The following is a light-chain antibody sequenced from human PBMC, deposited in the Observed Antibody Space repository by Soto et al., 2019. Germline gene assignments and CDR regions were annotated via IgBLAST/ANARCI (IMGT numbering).Light chain of an antibody. CDR3: RSYTSSRTLVV. V-gene: IGLV2-14*01. CDR1: SSDVGGYNY. Sequence: QSALTQPASVSGSPGQSITISCTGTSSDVGGYNYVSWYQQHPGKAPKLMIYEVSNRPSGVSNRFSGSKSGNTASLTISGLQDEDEADYYCRSYTSSRTLVVFGGGTTLTVL. CDR2: EVS. J-gene: IGLJ2*01.